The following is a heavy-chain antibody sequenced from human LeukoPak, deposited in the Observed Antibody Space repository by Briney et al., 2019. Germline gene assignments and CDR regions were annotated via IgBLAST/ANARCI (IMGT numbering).Heavy chain of an antibody. CDR3: ARTLKLYSNYDLGY. CDR2: MNPNSGNT. J-gene: IGHJ4*02. V-gene: IGHV1-8*01. D-gene: IGHD4-11*01. Sequence: ASVKVSCKASGYTFTSYDVNWVRQATGQGLEWMGWMNPNSGNTGYAQKFQGRVTMTRNTSISTAYMELSSLRSEDTAVYYCARTLKLYSNYDLGYWGQGTLVTVSS. CDR1: GYTFTSYD.